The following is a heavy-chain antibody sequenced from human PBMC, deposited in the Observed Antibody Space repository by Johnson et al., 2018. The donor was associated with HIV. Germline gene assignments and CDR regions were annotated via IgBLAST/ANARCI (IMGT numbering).Heavy chain of an antibody. CDR2: IYSGGST. Sequence: VQLVESGGGVVRPGGSLRLSCAASGFTFDDYGMSWVRQAPGKGLEWVSVIYSGGSTYYADSVKGRFTMSRDNAKKSLYLQMNSLRAEDTAVYYCAREEGTDILTRGDAFDIWGQGTMVTVSS. J-gene: IGHJ3*02. CDR1: GFTFDDYG. D-gene: IGHD3-9*01. V-gene: IGHV3-20*04. CDR3: AREEGTDILTRGDAFDI.